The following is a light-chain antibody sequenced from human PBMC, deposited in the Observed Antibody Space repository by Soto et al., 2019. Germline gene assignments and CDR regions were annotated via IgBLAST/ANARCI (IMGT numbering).Light chain of an antibody. CDR1: QSVTSY. CDR2: DAS. J-gene: IGKJ4*01. V-gene: IGKV3-11*01. Sequence: EIVLTQSPATLSLSPGERATLSCRASQSVTSYLAWYQQKPGQPPRLLIYDASSRATGIPARFSGSGSGTDFTLTISSLEPEDFAVYYCQQRGNWPPTFGGGTKV. CDR3: QQRGNWPPT.